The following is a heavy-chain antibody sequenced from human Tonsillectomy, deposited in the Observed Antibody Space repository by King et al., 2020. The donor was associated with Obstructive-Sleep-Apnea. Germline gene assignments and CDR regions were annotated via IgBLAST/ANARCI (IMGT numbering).Heavy chain of an antibody. CDR2: INHSGST. Sequence: VQLQQWGAGLLKPSETLSLTCAVYGGSFSGYYWSWIRQPPGKGLEWIGEINHSGSTNYNPPLKSRVTISVDTSKNQFSLKLSSVTAADTAVYYCARSDILTGYGYFDYWGQGTLVTVSS. V-gene: IGHV4-34*01. CDR1: GGSFSGYY. CDR3: ARSDILTGYGYFDY. J-gene: IGHJ4*02. D-gene: IGHD3-9*01.